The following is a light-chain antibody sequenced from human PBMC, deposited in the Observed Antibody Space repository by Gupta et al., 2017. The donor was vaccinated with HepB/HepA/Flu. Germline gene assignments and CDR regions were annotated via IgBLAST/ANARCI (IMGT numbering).Light chain of an antibody. CDR1: SSDVGAYNY. V-gene: IGLV2-11*01. CDR3: WSYAGGYNLV. Sequence: QLALTQPRSVSGSPGQSVTISCTGTSSDVGAYNYVSWYQQHPGKAPKLMIYDVSGRPSGIPDRFSGSKSGNTASLTISGLQTEDEGDYFCWSYAGGYNLVFGGGTKLTVL. CDR2: DVS. J-gene: IGLJ2*01.